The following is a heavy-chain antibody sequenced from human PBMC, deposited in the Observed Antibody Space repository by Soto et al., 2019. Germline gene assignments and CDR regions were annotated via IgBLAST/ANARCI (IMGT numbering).Heavy chain of an antibody. Sequence: SETLSLTCTVSGGSISSSSYYWGWIRQPPGKGLEWIGSIYYSGSTYYNPSLKSRVTISVDTSKNQFSLKLSSVTAADTAVYYCARYHITDYFDYWGQGTLVTVSS. V-gene: IGHV4-39*01. CDR2: IYYSGST. D-gene: IGHD1-20*01. CDR3: ARYHITDYFDY. J-gene: IGHJ4*02. CDR1: GGSISSSSYY.